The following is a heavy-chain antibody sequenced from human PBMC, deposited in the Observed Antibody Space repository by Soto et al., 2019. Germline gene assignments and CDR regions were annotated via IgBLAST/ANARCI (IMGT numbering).Heavy chain of an antibody. CDR1: GYTFTSYG. Sequence: GASVKVSCKASGYTFTSYGISWVRQAPGQGLEWMGWISAYNGNTNYAQKLQGRVTITADESTSTAYMELSSLRSEDTAVYYCAKTGGAYYYDSSADNYYYYGMDVWGQGTTVTVSS. CDR2: ISAYNGNT. D-gene: IGHD3-22*01. CDR3: AKTGGAYYYDSSADNYYYYGMDV. J-gene: IGHJ6*02. V-gene: IGHV1-18*01.